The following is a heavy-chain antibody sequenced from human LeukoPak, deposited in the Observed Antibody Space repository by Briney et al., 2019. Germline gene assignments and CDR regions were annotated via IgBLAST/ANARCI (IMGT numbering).Heavy chain of an antibody. CDR1: GGSISSGGSY. V-gene: IGHV4-31*03. J-gene: IGHJ4*02. CDR2: IYYSGIT. D-gene: IGHD2/OR15-2a*01. Sequence: PSQTLSLTCTVSGGSISSGGSYWSWIRQHPGKGLEWIGYIYYSGITYYNPSLKSRVTISEDTSRNQFSLKLTSVTAADTAVYYCAREIEYSGYFDFWGQGTLVTVSS. CDR3: AREIEYSGYFDF.